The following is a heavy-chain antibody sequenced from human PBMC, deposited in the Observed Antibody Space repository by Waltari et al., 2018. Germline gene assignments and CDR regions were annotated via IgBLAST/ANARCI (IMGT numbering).Heavy chain of an antibody. V-gene: IGHV4-4*07. CDR1: GGSISSYY. CDR3: ARGWFGEFLDAFDI. D-gene: IGHD3-10*01. Sequence: LCGGSISSYYWSWIRQPAGKGLEWIGRIYTSGSTNYNPSLKSRVTMSVDTSKNQFSLKLSSVTAADTAVYYCARGWFGEFLDAFDIWGQGTMVTVSS. J-gene: IGHJ3*02. CDR2: IYTSGST.